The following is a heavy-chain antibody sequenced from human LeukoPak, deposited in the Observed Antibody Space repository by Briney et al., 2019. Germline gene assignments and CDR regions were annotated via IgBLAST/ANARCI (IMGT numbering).Heavy chain of an antibody. Sequence: SETLSLTCTVSGGSISSSSYYWGWIRQPPGKGLEWIGSIYYSGSTYYNPSLKSRVTISVDTSKNQFSLKLSSVTAADTAVYYCARHEYSSSWYSPWGQGTLVTVSS. CDR1: GGSISSSSYY. CDR3: ARHEYSSSWYSP. CDR2: IYYSGST. D-gene: IGHD6-13*01. J-gene: IGHJ5*02. V-gene: IGHV4-39*01.